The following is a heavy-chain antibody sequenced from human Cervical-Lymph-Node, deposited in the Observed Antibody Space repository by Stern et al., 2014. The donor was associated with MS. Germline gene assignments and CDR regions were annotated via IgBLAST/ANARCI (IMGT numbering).Heavy chain of an antibody. Sequence: VQLLQSGAEVKKPGASVKVSCKASGYTFTSYGISWVRQAPGQGLGGVGCISAYIGNTNYAQKLQGRVTMTTDTSTSTAYMELRSLRSDDTAVYYCARGLLGSENAFDIWGQGTMVTVSS. D-gene: IGHD2-15*01. CDR2: ISAYIGNT. V-gene: IGHV1-18*01. CDR3: ARGLLGSENAFDI. CDR1: GYTFTSYG. J-gene: IGHJ3*02.